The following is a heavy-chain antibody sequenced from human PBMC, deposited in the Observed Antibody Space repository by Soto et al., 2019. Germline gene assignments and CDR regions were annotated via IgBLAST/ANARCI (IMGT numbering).Heavy chain of an antibody. J-gene: IGHJ6*02. CDR2: IYHSGST. CDR3: ARGILYCSGGSCYPDDYYYYGMDV. CDR1: GGSISSGGYS. D-gene: IGHD2-15*01. Sequence: QLQLQESGSGLVKPSQTLSLTCAVSGGSISSGGYSWSWIRQPPGKGLEWIGYIYHSGSTYYNPAPKRRVPISVDRSKNQFSLKLSSVTAADTAVYYCARGILYCSGGSCYPDDYYYYGMDVWGQGTTVTVSS. V-gene: IGHV4-30-2*01.